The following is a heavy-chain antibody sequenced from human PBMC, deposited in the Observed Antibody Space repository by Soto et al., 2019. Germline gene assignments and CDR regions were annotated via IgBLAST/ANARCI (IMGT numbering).Heavy chain of an antibody. CDR1: GGSISSGGYY. Sequence: KPSETLSLTCTVSGGSISSGGYYWSWIRQHPGKGLEWIGYIYYSGSTYYNPSLKSRVTISVDTSKNQFSLKLSSVTAADTAVYYCARAAAPVYYDSSGLDYWGQGTLVTVSS. D-gene: IGHD3-22*01. J-gene: IGHJ4*02. V-gene: IGHV4-31*03. CDR3: ARAAAPVYYDSSGLDY. CDR2: IYYSGST.